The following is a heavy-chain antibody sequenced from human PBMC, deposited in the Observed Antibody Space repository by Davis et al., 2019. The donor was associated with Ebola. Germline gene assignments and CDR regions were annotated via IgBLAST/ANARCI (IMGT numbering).Heavy chain of an antibody. Sequence: SETLSLTCTASGDSISSYYWSWIRLPPGKGLEWIGYIYNSGSTTYNPSLKSRVTISVDTSKNQFSLKLSSVTAADTAVYYCARYASSGWYYFDYWGQGTLVTVSS. CDR3: ARYASSGWYYFDY. CDR2: IYNSGST. V-gene: IGHV4-4*08. D-gene: IGHD6-19*01. CDR1: GDSISSYY. J-gene: IGHJ4*02.